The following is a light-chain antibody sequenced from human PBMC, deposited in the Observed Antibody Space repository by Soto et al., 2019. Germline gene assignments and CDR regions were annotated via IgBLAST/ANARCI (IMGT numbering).Light chain of an antibody. J-gene: IGKJ1*01. V-gene: IGKV1-39*01. CDR1: QTISTY. CDR2: SAS. CDR3: QQSFSTPLT. Sequence: DIQMTQFPSSLSASVGDRVTITCRASQTISTYLNWYQQQSGKAPKLLIYSASTLQSGVPSRFSGSGSGTDFTLTISNLQSEDFATYHCQQSFSTPLTFGLGTKVEIK.